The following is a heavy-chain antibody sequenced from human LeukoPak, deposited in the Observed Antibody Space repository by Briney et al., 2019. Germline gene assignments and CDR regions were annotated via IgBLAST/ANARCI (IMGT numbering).Heavy chain of an antibody. Sequence: ASVKVSCKASGGTFSSYAISWVRQAPGQGLEWMGGIIPIFGTANYAQKFQGRVTITTDESTNTAYMELSSLRSEDTAVYYCARDRGDYYGSGKPLGYFDYWGQGTLVTVSS. D-gene: IGHD3-10*01. CDR1: GGTFSSYA. J-gene: IGHJ4*02. CDR2: IIPIFGTA. V-gene: IGHV1-69*05. CDR3: ARDRGDYYGSGKPLGYFDY.